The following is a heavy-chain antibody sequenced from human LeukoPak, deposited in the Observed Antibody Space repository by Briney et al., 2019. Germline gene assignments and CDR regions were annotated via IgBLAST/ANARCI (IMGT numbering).Heavy chain of an antibody. CDR3: AREIGGLLKVLDY. CDR2: ISSSSYI. J-gene: IGHJ4*02. CDR1: GFTFSSYS. D-gene: IGHD3-10*01. Sequence: NPGGSLRLSCAASGFTFSSYSMNWVRQAPGKGLEWVSSISSSSYIYYADSVKGRFTISRDNAKNSLYLQMNSLRAEDTAVYYCAREIGGLLKVLDYWGQGTLVTVSS. V-gene: IGHV3-21*01.